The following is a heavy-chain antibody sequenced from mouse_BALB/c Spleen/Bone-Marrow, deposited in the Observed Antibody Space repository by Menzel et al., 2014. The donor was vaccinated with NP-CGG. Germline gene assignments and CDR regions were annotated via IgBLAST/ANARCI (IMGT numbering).Heavy chain of an antibody. CDR2: IDPSDSET. CDR1: GYSFTSYW. Sequence: QVQLQQSGDDLVKPGASVKLSCKASGYSFTSYWMHWVKQRPGQGLEWIGMIDPSDSETRLNQKFKDKATLTVDKSSSTAYMQLSSPTSEDSALYYCSYGSRAYWGQGTLVTVSA. CDR3: SYGSRAY. D-gene: IGHD1-1*01. J-gene: IGHJ3*01. V-gene: IGHV1-74*01.